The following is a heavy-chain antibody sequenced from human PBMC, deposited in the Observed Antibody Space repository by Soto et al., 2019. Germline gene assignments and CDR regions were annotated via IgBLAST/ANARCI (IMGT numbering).Heavy chain of an antibody. Sequence: GASVKVSCKASGGTFSSYAISWVRQAPGQGLEWMGGIIPIFGTANYAQKFQGRVTITADESTSTAYMELSSLRSEDTAVYWTTVTTGPYYYGMDVWGQGTTVTVSS. CDR2: IIPIFGTA. D-gene: IGHD4-17*01. V-gene: IGHV1-69*13. J-gene: IGHJ6*02. CDR3: TVTTGPYYYGMDV. CDR1: GGTFSSYA.